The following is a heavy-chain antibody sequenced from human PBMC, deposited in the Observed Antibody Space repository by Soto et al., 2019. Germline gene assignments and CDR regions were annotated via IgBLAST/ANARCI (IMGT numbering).Heavy chain of an antibody. CDR2: ISYDGNNK. J-gene: IGHJ4*01. Sequence: GGSLRLSCAASGFIFSSYAIHWVRQTPGKGLEWVAVISYDGNNKYYADSVRGRFTISRDNSKSTVSLQMDSLRTDDSAMYYCATSSLAQGSFWRHGALVTVSS. CDR3: ATSSLAQGSF. D-gene: IGHD3-10*01. CDR1: GFIFSSYA. V-gene: IGHV3-30-3*01.